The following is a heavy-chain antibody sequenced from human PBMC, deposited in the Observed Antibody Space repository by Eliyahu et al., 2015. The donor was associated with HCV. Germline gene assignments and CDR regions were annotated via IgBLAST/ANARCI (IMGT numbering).Heavy chain of an antibody. CDR3: ARGYYYNL. Sequence: EVQLVESGGGLVQPGGSLRLSCAASGFTFSRYWMHWVRQAPGKGLVWVSRVNSDESDITYADSVKGRFIVSRDNAKNTLYLQMNSLRAEDSAVYYCARGYYYNLWGQGTLVTVSS. D-gene: IGHD3-10*01. CDR1: GFTFSRYW. V-gene: IGHV3-74*01. CDR2: VNSDESDI. J-gene: IGHJ4*02.